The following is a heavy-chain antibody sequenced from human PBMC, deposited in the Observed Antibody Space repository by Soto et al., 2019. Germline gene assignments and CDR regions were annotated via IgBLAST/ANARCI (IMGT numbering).Heavy chain of an antibody. CDR3: AHRVLRTVFGLVTTTAIDFDF. CDR2: IYWDADT. CDR1: GFSLTTSGVG. D-gene: IGHD3-3*01. Sequence: QITLNESGPTQVKPRQTLTLTCTFSGFSLTTSGVGVGWIRQSPGKAPEWLALIYWDADTRYSPSLKSRRTITKDTSKNQVVLTMADLDPADTATYYCAHRVLRTVFGLVTTTAIDFDFWGQGTPVAVSS. J-gene: IGHJ4*02. V-gene: IGHV2-5*02.